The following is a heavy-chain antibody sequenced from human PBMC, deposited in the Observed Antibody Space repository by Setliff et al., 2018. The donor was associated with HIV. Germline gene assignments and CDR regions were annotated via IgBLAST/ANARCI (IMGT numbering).Heavy chain of an antibody. CDR2: MYYGGRT. CDR3: ARDTGYYDTSAYYTKGYYYAMDV. CDR1: GGSITSNNYY. D-gene: IGHD3-22*01. J-gene: IGHJ6*02. Sequence: SETLSLTCTVSGGSITSNNYYWGWIRQPPGKGLEWIGSMYYGGRTYYNPSLRGRVTISEDTSKNQFSLRLNSLTAADTAVYYCARDTGYYDTSAYYTKGYYYAMDVWGQGTTVTVSS. V-gene: IGHV4-39*07.